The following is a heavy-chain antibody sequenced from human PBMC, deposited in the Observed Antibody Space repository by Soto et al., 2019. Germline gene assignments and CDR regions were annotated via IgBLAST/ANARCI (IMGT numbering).Heavy chain of an antibody. CDR1: GGSFSGYY. V-gene: IGHV4-34*01. D-gene: IGHD5-18*01. Sequence: SETLSLTCAVYGGSFSGYYWSWIRQPPGKGLEWIGEINHSGSTNYNPSLKSRVTISVDTSKNQFSLKLSSVTAADTAVYYCARVGRIQLWLGYGMDVWGQGTTVTVSS. CDR2: INHSGST. J-gene: IGHJ6*02. CDR3: ARVGRIQLWLGYGMDV.